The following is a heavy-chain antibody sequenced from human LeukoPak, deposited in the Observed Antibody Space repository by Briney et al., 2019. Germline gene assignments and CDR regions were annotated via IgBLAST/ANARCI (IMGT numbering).Heavy chain of an antibody. V-gene: IGHV4-4*07. J-gene: IGHJ5*02. Sequence: PSETLSLTCTVSGGSISSYYWSWIRQPAGKGLEWIGRIYTSGSTNYNPSLESRVTMSVDTSKNQFSLKLSSVTAADTAVYYCARSITMVRGVIFSWFDPWGQGTLVTVSS. CDR2: IYTSGST. CDR1: GGSISSYY. D-gene: IGHD3-10*01. CDR3: ARSITMVRGVIFSWFDP.